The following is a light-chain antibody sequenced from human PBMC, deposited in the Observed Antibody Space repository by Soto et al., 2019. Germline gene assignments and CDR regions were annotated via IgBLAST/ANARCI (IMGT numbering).Light chain of an antibody. Sequence: EIVMTQSPATLSVSPGERATLSCRASQSVNIYLAWYQQKPGQAPRLLIYGASNRATGIPDRFSGSGSGTDFTLTISRLEPEDFAVYYCQQYVRSPWTFGQGTKVDIK. V-gene: IGKV3-20*01. CDR1: QSVNIY. CDR3: QQYVRSPWT. CDR2: GAS. J-gene: IGKJ1*01.